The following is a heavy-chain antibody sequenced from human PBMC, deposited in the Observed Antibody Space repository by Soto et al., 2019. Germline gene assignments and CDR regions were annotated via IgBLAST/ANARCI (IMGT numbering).Heavy chain of an antibody. Sequence: PGGSLRLSCAASGFTFSSYAMSWVRQAPGKGLEWVSAISGSGGSTYYADSVKGRFTISRDNSKNTLYLQMNSLRAEDTAVYYCAKDAPDYCSGGSCYSYYYYYMDVWGKGTTVTVSS. D-gene: IGHD2-15*01. CDR3: AKDAPDYCSGGSCYSYYYYYMDV. V-gene: IGHV3-23*01. CDR1: GFTFSSYA. J-gene: IGHJ6*03. CDR2: ISGSGGST.